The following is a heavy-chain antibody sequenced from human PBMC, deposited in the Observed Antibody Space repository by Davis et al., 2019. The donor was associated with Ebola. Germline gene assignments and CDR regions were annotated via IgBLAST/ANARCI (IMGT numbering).Heavy chain of an antibody. Sequence: ASVKVSCKASGYTFTSYGISWVRQAPGQGLEWMGWISAYNGNTNYAQKLQGRVTMTTDTSTSTAYMELRSLRSDDTAVYYSARDLGVVVVAANFYYYYGMDVWGKGTTVTVSS. J-gene: IGHJ6*04. CDR2: ISAYNGNT. CDR3: ARDLGVVVVAANFYYYYGMDV. V-gene: IGHV1-18*01. CDR1: GYTFTSYG. D-gene: IGHD2-15*01.